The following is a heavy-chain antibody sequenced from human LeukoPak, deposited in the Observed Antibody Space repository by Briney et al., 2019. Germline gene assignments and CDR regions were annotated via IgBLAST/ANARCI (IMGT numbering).Heavy chain of an antibody. J-gene: IGHJ4*02. CDR1: GFSFSAYW. CDR3: ARLTLSANDWCYDY. D-gene: IGHD5-12*01. V-gene: IGHV3-7*01. Sequence: AGALCLSCAASGFSFSAYWMRCVRQAPGKGLEWGGSIKEGRNEKYYIDPVKGRFTISRDNAKNSLYLQMNSLRAEDTAVYYCARLTLSANDWCYDYWGQGTLVSVSS. CDR2: IKEGRNEK.